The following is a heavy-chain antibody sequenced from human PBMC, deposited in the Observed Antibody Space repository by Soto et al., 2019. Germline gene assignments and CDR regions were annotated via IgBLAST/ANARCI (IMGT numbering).Heavy chain of an antibody. CDR3: ARQRLWGTSGYYYFEN. V-gene: IGHV5-51*01. CDR1: GHIFSNYW. J-gene: IGHJ4*02. D-gene: IGHD3-22*01. Sequence: PGESLKISCKGSGHIFSNYWIGWVRQMPGKGLERVGIIYPGDSDTRYSPSFQGQVTITVDKSINTAYLQWSRLKASDTAIYYCARQRLWGTSGYYYFENWGQGTLVTVSS. CDR2: IYPGDSDT.